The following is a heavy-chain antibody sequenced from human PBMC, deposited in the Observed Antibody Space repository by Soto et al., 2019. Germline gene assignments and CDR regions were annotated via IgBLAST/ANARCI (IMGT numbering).Heavy chain of an antibody. Sequence: APGKVSCKASGYTFTSYGISWVRQAPGQGLEWMGWISAYNGNTNDAQKLQGRVTMTTDTSTSTAYMELRSLRSDDTAVYYCARDLKLGIVVVPATPGYWGQGNLVNVST. CDR3: ARDLKLGIVVVPATPGY. V-gene: IGHV1-18*01. J-gene: IGHJ4*02. CDR1: GYTFTSYG. CDR2: ISAYNGNT. D-gene: IGHD2-2*01.